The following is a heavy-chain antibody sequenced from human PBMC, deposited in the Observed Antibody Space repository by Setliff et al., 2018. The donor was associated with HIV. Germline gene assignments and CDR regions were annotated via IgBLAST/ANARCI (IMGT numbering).Heavy chain of an antibody. D-gene: IGHD1-26*01. V-gene: IGHV3-33*06. CDR2: VWHDGNNK. CDR3: AKERQRNTIDI. Sequence: GGSLRLSCAASGFPFISYGMNWVRQAPGKGLEWVAVVWHDGNNKFYADSVKGRFIISRDNSKNTLYLQMNSLRVEDTAVYYCAKERQRNTIDIWGQGTMVTVSS. CDR1: GFPFISYG. J-gene: IGHJ3*02.